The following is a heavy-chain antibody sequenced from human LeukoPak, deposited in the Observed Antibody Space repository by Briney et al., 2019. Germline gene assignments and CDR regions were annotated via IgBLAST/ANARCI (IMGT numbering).Heavy chain of an antibody. V-gene: IGHV3-33*01. J-gene: IGHJ4*02. CDR3: ARAGTGVTVVTYFDY. Sequence: PGRSLRLSCAASGLTFSSYGMHWVRQAPGKGLEWVAVIWDDGSNKYYADSVKGRFTISRDNSKNTLYLQMNSLRAEDTAVYYCARAGTGVTVVTYFDYWGQGTLVTVSS. CDR2: IWDDGSNK. CDR1: GLTFSSYG. D-gene: IGHD4-23*01.